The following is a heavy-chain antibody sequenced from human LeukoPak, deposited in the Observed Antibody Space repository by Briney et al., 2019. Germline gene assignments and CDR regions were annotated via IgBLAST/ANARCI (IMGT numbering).Heavy chain of an antibody. CDR3: ARHMDYDFWSGYSSPHAFDI. CDR1: GGSISSYY. D-gene: IGHD3-3*01. J-gene: IGHJ3*02. Sequence: PSETLSLTCTVSGGSISSYYWSWIRRPPGKGLEWIGYIFYNGNTNYNPSLKSRVIISLDTSKNQFSLKLSSVTASDTAAYYCARHMDYDFWSGYSSPHAFDIWGQGTMVTVSS. V-gene: IGHV4-59*08. CDR2: IFYNGNT.